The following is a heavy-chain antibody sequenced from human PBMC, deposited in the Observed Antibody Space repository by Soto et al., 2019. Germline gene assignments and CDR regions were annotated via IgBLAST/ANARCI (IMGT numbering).Heavy chain of an antibody. Sequence: SETLSLTCSVSGISITSSYWNWFRQSPGKGLEWIGQISDRGDINYNPPLESRVAISTDTSKNQVSLTLTAVNAADTAVYYCVRSHALGFSNWFDPWGRGTLVTVSS. V-gene: IGHV4-59*08. D-gene: IGHD3-10*01. J-gene: IGHJ5*02. CDR1: GISITSSY. CDR3: VRSHALGFSNWFDP. CDR2: ISDRGDI.